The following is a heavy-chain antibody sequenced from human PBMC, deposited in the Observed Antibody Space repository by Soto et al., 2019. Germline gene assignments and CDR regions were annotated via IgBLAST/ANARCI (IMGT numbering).Heavy chain of an antibody. V-gene: IGHV1-8*01. J-gene: IGHJ5*02. Sequence: ASVKVSCKASGYTFTSYDINWVRQATGQGLEWMGWMNPNSGNTGYAQKCQGRVTMTRNTSISTAYMELSSLRSEDTAVYYCARATTYYDFWSGYYIKSWFDPWGQGTLVTVSS. CDR1: GYTFTSYD. CDR2: MNPNSGNT. CDR3: ARATTYYDFWSGYYIKSWFDP. D-gene: IGHD3-3*01.